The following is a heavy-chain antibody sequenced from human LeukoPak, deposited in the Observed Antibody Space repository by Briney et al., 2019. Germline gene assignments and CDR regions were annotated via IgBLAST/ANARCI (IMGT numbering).Heavy chain of an antibody. D-gene: IGHD3-9*01. CDR2: IIPLFGTA. Sequence: SVKVSCKASGGTFSSYAISWVRQAPGQGLDWMGGIIPLFGTAHYAQKFQGRVTITADESTSTAYIELRSLRSEDTAVYYCARDQGLTGYFDYWGQGTLVTVSS. CDR3: ARDQGLTGYFDY. J-gene: IGHJ4*02. V-gene: IGHV1-69*01. CDR1: GGTFSSYA.